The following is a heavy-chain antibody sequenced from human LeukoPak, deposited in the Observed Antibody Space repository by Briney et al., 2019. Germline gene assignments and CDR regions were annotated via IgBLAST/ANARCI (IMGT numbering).Heavy chain of an antibody. CDR3: ARASGSYGSGSYYYYGMDV. J-gene: IGHJ6*04. V-gene: IGHV4-38-2*01. Sequence: SETMSLTCDVSGSSISSGYYWGWIRQPPGKGLEWIGSIFHSGSTYYNPSLKSRVNMSVDTSKNQISLKLSSVTAADTAVYYCARASGSYGSGSYYYYGMDVWGKGTTVTVSS. D-gene: IGHD3-10*01. CDR2: IFHSGST. CDR1: GSSISSGYY.